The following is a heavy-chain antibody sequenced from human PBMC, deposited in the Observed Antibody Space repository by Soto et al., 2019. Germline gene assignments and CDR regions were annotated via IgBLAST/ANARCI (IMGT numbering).Heavy chain of an antibody. CDR1: GGTFSSYA. D-gene: IGHD2-2*01. Sequence: QVQLVQSGAEVKKPGSSVKVSCKASGGTFSSYAISWVRQAPGQGLEWMGGIIPIFGTANYAQKFQGRVTITADDSTSTAYMELSSLRSEDTAVYYCARAIVPAAGYYYYYGMDVWGQGTTVTVSS. V-gene: IGHV1-69*12. CDR2: IIPIFGTA. J-gene: IGHJ6*02. CDR3: ARAIVPAAGYYYYYGMDV.